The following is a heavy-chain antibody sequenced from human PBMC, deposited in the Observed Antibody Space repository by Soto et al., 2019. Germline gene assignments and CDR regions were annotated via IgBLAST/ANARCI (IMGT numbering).Heavy chain of an antibody. CDR1: GFTFDDHG. Sequence: EVDLVESGGGLAQPGRSLRLSCVASGFTFDDHGMHWVRXXXXXXXEWVSGISWNSGSIGYAESVKGRFTIFRDNAKNSXYXXXXXLXXXXXXXXXXXXXXXXXXXXXXXXGQGVQVSVSS. V-gene: IGHV3-9*01. CDR3: XXXXXXXXXXXXX. CDR2: ISWNSGSI. J-gene: IGHJ4*02.